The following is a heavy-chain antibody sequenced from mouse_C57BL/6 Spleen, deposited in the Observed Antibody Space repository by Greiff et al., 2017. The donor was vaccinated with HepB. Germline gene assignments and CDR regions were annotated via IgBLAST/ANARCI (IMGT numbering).Heavy chain of an antibody. V-gene: IGHV5-4*01. CDR2: ISDGGSYT. Sequence: DVHLVESGGGLVKPGGSLKLSCAASGFTFSSYAMSWVRQTPEKRLEWVATISDGGSYTYYPDNVKGRFTISRDNAKNNLYLQMSHLKSEDTAMYYCARVGGNYYAMDYWGQGTSVTVSS. CDR3: ARVGGNYYAMDY. D-gene: IGHD2-1*01. CDR1: GFTFSSYA. J-gene: IGHJ4*01.